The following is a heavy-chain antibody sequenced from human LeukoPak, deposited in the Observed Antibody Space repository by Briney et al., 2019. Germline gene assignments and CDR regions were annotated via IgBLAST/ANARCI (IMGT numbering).Heavy chain of an antibody. CDR1: GYSFANYW. CDR3: ATTPTAGSHY. V-gene: IGHV5-51*01. CDR2: INPGDSDT. D-gene: IGHD6-13*01. J-gene: IGHJ4*02. Sequence: GESLKISCKGSGYSFANYWIGWVRQMPGKGLEWMGIINPGDSDTRYSPSFQGQVTISADKSISTAYLQWGSLKASDTAIYYCATTPTAGSHYWGQGTLVTVSS.